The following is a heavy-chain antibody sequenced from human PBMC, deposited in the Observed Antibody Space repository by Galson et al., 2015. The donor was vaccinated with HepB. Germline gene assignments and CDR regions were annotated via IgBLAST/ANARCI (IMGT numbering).Heavy chain of an antibody. CDR3: AILREGATLHAFDI. CDR1: GYTFTSYY. CDR2: INPSGGST. D-gene: IGHD1-26*01. V-gene: IGHV1-46*01. J-gene: IGHJ3*02. Sequence: SVKVSCKASGYTFTSYYMHWVRQAPGQGLEWMGIINPSGGSTSYAQKFQGRVTMTRDTSTSTAYMGLRSLRSDDTAVYYCAILREGATLHAFDIWGQGAMVTVSS.